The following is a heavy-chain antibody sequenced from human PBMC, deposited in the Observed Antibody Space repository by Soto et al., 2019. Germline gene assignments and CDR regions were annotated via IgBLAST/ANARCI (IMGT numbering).Heavy chain of an antibody. D-gene: IGHD3-10*01. CDR1: GGSFSGYY. J-gene: IGHJ5*02. Sequence: QVQLQQWGAGLLKPSETLSLTCAVYGGSFSGYYWSWIRQPPGKGLEWIGEINHSGSTNYNPSLKRRVTISVDTSKKQFSLKLSSVTAADTAVYYCARGLYYYGSGSYSNWFDPWGPGTLVTVSS. CDR2: INHSGST. CDR3: ARGLYYYGSGSYSNWFDP. V-gene: IGHV4-34*01.